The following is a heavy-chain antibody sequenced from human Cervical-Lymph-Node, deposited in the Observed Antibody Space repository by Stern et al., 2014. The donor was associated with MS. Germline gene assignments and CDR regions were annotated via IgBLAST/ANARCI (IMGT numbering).Heavy chain of an antibody. D-gene: IGHD1-26*01. V-gene: IGHV3-23*04. CDR3: AKTSGRAAFDY. Sequence: EMQLVESGGGLVQPRGSLRLSCAASGFTFSTYAMSWVRQAPGKGLEWFAAISGSGGSTFYADSVKGRFTISRDNSKNTLFLQMNSLRVEDTALYYCAKTSGRAAFDYWGQGTLVTVSS. CDR2: ISGSGGST. CDR1: GFTFSTYA. J-gene: IGHJ4*02.